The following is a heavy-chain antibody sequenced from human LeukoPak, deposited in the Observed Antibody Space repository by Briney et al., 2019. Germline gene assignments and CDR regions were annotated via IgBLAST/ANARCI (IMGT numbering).Heavy chain of an antibody. CDR3: AREGNNWNLTAFDI. J-gene: IGHJ3*02. CDR1: GFTFSSYA. D-gene: IGHD1-7*01. Sequence: GGSLRLSCAASGFTFSSYAMHWVRQAPGKGLEWVAVISYDGSNKYYADSVKGRFTISRDNSKNTLHLQMNSLRAEDTAVYYCAREGNNWNLTAFDIWGQGTMVTVSS. CDR2: ISYDGSNK. V-gene: IGHV3-30-3*01.